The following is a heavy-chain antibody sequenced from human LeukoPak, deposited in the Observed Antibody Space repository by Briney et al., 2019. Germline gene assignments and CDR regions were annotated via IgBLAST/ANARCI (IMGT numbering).Heavy chain of an antibody. J-gene: IGHJ4*02. CDR1: GGSISGYY. V-gene: IGHV4-59*12. D-gene: IGHD6-19*01. CDR3: ARGSSGWYGSFDY. CDR2: VDDSGST. Sequence: PSETLSLACTVSGGSISGYYWSWIRRPPGKGLEWIGYVDDSGSTNYSPSLKSRVTISVDTSKNQFSLKLSSVTAADTAVYYCARGSSGWYGSFDYWGQGTLVTVSS.